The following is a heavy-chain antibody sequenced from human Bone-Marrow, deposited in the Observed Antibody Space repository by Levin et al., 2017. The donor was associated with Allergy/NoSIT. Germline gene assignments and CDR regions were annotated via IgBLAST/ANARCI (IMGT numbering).Heavy chain of an antibody. V-gene: IGHV6-1*01. D-gene: IGHD2-15*01. CDR3: ARSDSTLGGAAWYYNHGMDV. J-gene: IGHJ6*02. Sequence: SQTLSLTCAISGDSVSSNNAAWNWIRQSPSRGLEWLGRTYYRSKWYYDFPLSVKSRVTINPDTSKNQFSLQLNSVTPEDTAVYYCARSDSTLGGAAWYYNHGMDVWGQGTTVTVSS. CDR2: TYYRSKWYY. CDR1: GDSVSSNNAA.